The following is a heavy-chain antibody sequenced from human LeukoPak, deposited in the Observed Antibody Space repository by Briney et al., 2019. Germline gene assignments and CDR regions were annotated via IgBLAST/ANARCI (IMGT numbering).Heavy chain of an antibody. CDR1: GFTFSSYW. J-gene: IGHJ4*02. CDR3: ARGYPTGYSSGWYDHQLFDY. V-gene: IGHV3-7*01. D-gene: IGHD6-19*01. Sequence: PGGSLRLSCAASGFTFSSYWMSWVRQAPGKGLEWVASIHQDGSEEYYVGSVKGRLTISRDNAQKSLYLQMNSLRAEDTAVYYYARGYPTGYSSGWYDHQLFDYWGQGTLVTVSS. CDR2: IHQDGSEE.